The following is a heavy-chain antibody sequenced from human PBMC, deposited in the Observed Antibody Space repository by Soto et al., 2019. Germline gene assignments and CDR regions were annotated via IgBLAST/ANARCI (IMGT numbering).Heavy chain of an antibody. CDR2: ISWDGGST. CDR1: GFTFDDYT. J-gene: IGHJ3*02. Sequence: GGSLRLSCAASGFTFDDYTMHWVRQAPGKGLEWVSLISWDGGSTYYADSVKGRFTISRDNSKNSLYLQTNSLRTEDTALYYCAKDTKKGSWYPDAFDIWGQGTMVTVS. CDR3: AKDTKKGSWYPDAFDI. D-gene: IGHD6-13*01. V-gene: IGHV3-43*01.